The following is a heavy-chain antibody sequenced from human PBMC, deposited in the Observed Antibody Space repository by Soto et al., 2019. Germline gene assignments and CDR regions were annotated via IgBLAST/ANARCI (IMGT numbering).Heavy chain of an antibody. V-gene: IGHV4-34*01. D-gene: IGHD6-19*01. J-gene: IGHJ3*02. Sequence: ETLSLTCVVYGGSLTGYYWSWTRQPPGRGLEWIGEINPTGSPKYNPSLMSRVTISVDTSKNQFSMKLSSVTAADTAVFYCARSREQWLVDAFDIWGQGTMVTVSS. CDR3: ARSREQWLVDAFDI. CDR1: GGSLTGYY. CDR2: INPTGSP.